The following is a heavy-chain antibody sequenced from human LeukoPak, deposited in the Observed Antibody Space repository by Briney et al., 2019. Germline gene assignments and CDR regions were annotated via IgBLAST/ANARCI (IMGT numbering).Heavy chain of an antibody. J-gene: IGHJ4*02. CDR2: IKTDGSEK. CDR3: TRVGYIDEGIDY. Sequence: GGSLRLSCEASGFTFSSYWMSWVRQAPGKGLEWVANIKTDGSEKYYVDSVKGRFTISRDNAKNSLYLQMNSLRAEDTAIYYCTRVGYIDEGIDYWGQGTLVTVSS. V-gene: IGHV3-7*04. D-gene: IGHD5-24*01. CDR1: GFTFSSYW.